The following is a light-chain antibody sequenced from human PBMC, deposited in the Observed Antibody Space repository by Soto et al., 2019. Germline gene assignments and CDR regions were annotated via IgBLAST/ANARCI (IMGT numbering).Light chain of an antibody. J-gene: IGLJ2*01. CDR1: SSNIGSNT. CDR2: SNN. V-gene: IGLV1-44*01. Sequence: QSVLTQPPSASGTPGQRVTISCSGSSSNIGSNTVNWYQQLPGTAPKLLIYSNNKWPSGVPDRFSGSKSGTSASLAISGLQSEDEADYYCAAWDDSLNGVVLGGGTKLTVL. CDR3: AAWDDSLNGVV.